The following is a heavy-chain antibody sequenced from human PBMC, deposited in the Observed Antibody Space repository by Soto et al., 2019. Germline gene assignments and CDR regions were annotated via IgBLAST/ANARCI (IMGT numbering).Heavy chain of an antibody. CDR2: IKSKTDGGTT. V-gene: IGHV3-15*01. D-gene: IGHD3-10*01. CDR3: TTDLGKTLLWFGELLPIDY. CDR1: GFTFSNAW. Sequence: GGSLRLSCAASGFTFSNAWMSWVRQAPGKGLEWVGRIKSKTDGGTTDYAAPVKGRFTISRDDSKNTLYLQMNSLKTEDTAVYYCTTDLGKTLLWFGELLPIDYWGQGTLVTVSS. J-gene: IGHJ4*02.